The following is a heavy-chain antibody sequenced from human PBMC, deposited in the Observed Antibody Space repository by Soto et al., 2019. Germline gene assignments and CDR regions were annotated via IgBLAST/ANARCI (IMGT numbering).Heavy chain of an antibody. CDR3: ATSLAARRKPYNWLDA. J-gene: IGHJ5*02. V-gene: IGHV1-18*01. D-gene: IGHD6-6*01. CDR2: ISPYNGHT. CDR1: GYSFTSYG. Sequence: QVQLVQSAGEVKKPGASVKVSCKASGYSFTSYGISWVRRAPGQGLEWMGWISPYNGHTQFVQRFQGRVTMTTDTSTKTADMELRNLRSDDTAHYYCATSLAARRKPYNWLDAWGQGTLVTVSS.